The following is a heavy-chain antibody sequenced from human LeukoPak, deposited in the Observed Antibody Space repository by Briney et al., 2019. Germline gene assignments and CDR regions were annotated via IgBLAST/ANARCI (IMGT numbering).Heavy chain of an antibody. J-gene: IGHJ5*02. Sequence: SETLSLTCTVSGGSISSSSHYWGWIRQPSGKGLEWIGSISNSGSTYYNPSLKSRVTISVGTSNNQFSLKLSSVTAADTAVYYCARELYSSGYWFDPWGQGTLVTVSS. CDR2: ISNSGST. D-gene: IGHD6-19*01. CDR3: ARELYSSGYWFDP. V-gene: IGHV4-39*07. CDR1: GGSISSSSHY.